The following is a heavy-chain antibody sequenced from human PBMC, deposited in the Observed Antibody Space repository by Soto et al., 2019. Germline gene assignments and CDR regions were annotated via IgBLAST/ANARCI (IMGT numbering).Heavy chain of an antibody. J-gene: IGHJ6*03. Sequence: SETLSLTCTVSGGSISSYYWSWIRQPPGKGLEWIGYIYYSGSTNYNPSLKSRVTISVDTSKNQFSLKLSSVTAADTAVYYCAKTGTTMDYYYYYMDVWGKGTTVTVSS. CDR2: IYYSGST. CDR3: AKTGTTMDYYYYYMDV. V-gene: IGHV4-59*01. D-gene: IGHD1-1*01. CDR1: GGSISSYY.